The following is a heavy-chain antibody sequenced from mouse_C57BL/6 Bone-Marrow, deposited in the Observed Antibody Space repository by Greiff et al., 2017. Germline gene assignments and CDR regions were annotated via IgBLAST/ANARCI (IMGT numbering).Heavy chain of an antibody. J-gene: IGHJ1*03. V-gene: IGHV1-52*01. CDR3: ARGGSSRHWYFDV. CDR1: GYTFTSYW. D-gene: IGHD1-1*01. CDR2: IDPSDSET. Sequence: QVQLKQPGAELVRPGSSVKLSCKASGYTFTSYWMHWVKQRPIQGLEWIGNIDPSDSETHYNQKFKDKATLTVDKSSSTAYMQLSSLTSEDSAVYYCARGGSSRHWYFDVWGTGTTVTVSS.